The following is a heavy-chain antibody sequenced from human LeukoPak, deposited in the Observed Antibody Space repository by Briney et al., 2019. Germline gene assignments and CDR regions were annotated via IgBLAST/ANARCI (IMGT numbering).Heavy chain of an antibody. CDR2: INHSGST. J-gene: IGHJ6*02. Sequence: SETLSLTCAVYGGSFSAYYWSWIRQPPGKGLEWIGEINHSGSTNYNPSLKSRVNISVDTSKNQFSLKLSSVTAADTAVYYCARAVVVVPSKTYFYGMDVWGQGTSVTVSS. CDR3: ARAVVVVPSKTYFYGMDV. V-gene: IGHV4-34*01. CDR1: GGSFSAYY. D-gene: IGHD2-15*01.